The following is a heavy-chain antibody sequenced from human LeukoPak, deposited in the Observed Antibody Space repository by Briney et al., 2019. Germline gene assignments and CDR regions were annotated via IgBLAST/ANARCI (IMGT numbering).Heavy chain of an antibody. V-gene: IGHV4-34*01. CDR3: ARDLWLDY. CDR2: INHSGST. Sequence: SETLSLTCAVYGGSFSGYYWSWIRQPPGKGLEWIGEINHSGSTNYNPSLKSRVTISVDTSKNQFSLKLSSVTAADTAVYYCARDLWLDYWGQGTLVTVSS. J-gene: IGHJ4*02. CDR1: GGSFSGYY. D-gene: IGHD3-10*01.